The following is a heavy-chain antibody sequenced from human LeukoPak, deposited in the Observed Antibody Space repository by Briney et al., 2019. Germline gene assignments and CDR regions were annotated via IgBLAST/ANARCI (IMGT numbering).Heavy chain of an antibody. Sequence: GGSLRLSCAASGFTFSSYSMNWVRQAPGKGLEWVSSISSSSSYIYYADSVKGRFTISRDNAKNSLYLQMNSLRAEDTAVYYCARDNLWMEDRFDYWGQGTLVTGSS. J-gene: IGHJ4*01. CDR3: ARDNLWMEDRFDY. V-gene: IGHV3-21*01. CDR2: ISSSSSYI. CDR1: GFTFSSYS. D-gene: IGHD2-21*01.